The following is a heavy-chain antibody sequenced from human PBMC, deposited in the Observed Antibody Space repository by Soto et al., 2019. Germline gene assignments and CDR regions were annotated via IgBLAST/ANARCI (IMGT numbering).Heavy chain of an antibody. J-gene: IGHJ1*01. CDR3: GRSGLGRSPGY. D-gene: IGHD1-26*01. CDR1: GGSFSGYY. V-gene: IGHV4-34*01. Sequence: KPSETLSLTCAVYGGSFSGYYWSWIRQPPGKGLEWIGEINHSGSTNYNPSLKSRVTISVDTSKNQFSLKLSSVTAADTAVYYCGRSGLGRSPGYWGQGTLVTVSS. CDR2: INHSGST.